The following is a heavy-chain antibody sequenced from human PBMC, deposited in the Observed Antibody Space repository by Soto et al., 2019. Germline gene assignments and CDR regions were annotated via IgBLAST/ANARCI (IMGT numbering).Heavy chain of an antibody. D-gene: IGHD3-10*01. CDR1: GYTFTSYG. CDR2: ISAYNGNT. J-gene: IGHJ3*02. CDR3: AGVQNYYGSGYAFDI. V-gene: IGHV1-18*01. Sequence: QVQLVQSGAEVKKPGASVKVSCKASGYTFTSYGISWVRQAPGQGLEWMGWISAYNGNTNYAQKLQGRVTMSTDTSTRTAYLEERSVRSVGTAVYYWAGVQNYYGSGYAFDIWGQGTMVTVSS.